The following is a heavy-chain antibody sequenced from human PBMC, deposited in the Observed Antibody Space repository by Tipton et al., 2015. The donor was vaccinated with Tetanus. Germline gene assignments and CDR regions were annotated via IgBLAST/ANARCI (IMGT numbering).Heavy chain of an antibody. CDR3: ARLREVVSRSGWAFDH. Sequence: TLSLTCTVSGGSMSSGGHYGAWVRQSPGQGLEWIGSLTYSGRTYYNPSLKSRVTMAVDTSRKDFSVRLRSVTAADTAVYFCARLREVVSRSGWAFDHWGQGILVTVSS. D-gene: IGHD5/OR15-5a*01. J-gene: IGHJ5*02. CDR1: GGSMSSGGHY. CDR2: LTYSGRT. V-gene: IGHV4-39*02.